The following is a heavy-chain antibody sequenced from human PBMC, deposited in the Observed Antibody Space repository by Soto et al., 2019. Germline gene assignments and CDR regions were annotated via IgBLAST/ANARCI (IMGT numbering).Heavy chain of an antibody. Sequence: QVQLVQSGAEVKKPGSSVKVSCKASGITFSNYAITWVRQAPGQGLEWMGGFIPVFGTVIYAQKFQGRVTITADESTSTAYMELSSLRSEDTAMYYCARGGRINYDILTESRDWFDPWGQGTLVTVSS. V-gene: IGHV1-69*01. CDR2: FIPVFGTV. CDR3: ARGGRINYDILTESRDWFDP. CDR1: GITFSNYA. J-gene: IGHJ5*02. D-gene: IGHD3-9*01.